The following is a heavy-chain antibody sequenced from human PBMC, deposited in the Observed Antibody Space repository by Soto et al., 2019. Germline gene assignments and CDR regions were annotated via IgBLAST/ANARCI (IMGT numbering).Heavy chain of an antibody. CDR2: MYNTGST. CDR1: GGSISGYY. CDR3: ARDLWGYCGTDCYPLDV. Sequence: SETLSLTCTVSGGSISGYYWSWIRQPPGKGLEWIGYMYNTGSTVYNPSLKSRVTISVDASKNQFSLKLNSVTAADTAVYYCARDLWGYCGTDCYPLDVWGQGTTVTVSS. V-gene: IGHV4-59*01. D-gene: IGHD2-21*02. J-gene: IGHJ6*02.